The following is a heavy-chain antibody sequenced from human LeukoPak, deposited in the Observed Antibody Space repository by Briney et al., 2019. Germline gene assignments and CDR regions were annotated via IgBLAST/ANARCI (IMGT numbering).Heavy chain of an antibody. CDR2: IRDDGSNK. Sequence: GGSLRLSCGVCGFTLSTYGMHWVRQAPGKGLEWVAFIRDDGSNKYYADSVKGRFTISRDNSKNTLYLQMNSLRAEDTAVYSCAKSSSGWSVDSWGQGTLVTVSS. CDR1: GFTLSTYG. CDR3: AKSSSGWSVDS. V-gene: IGHV3-30*02. J-gene: IGHJ4*02. D-gene: IGHD6-19*01.